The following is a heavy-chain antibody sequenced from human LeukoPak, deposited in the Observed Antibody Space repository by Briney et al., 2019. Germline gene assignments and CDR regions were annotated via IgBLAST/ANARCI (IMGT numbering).Heavy chain of an antibody. V-gene: IGHV1-18*01. CDR2: ISAYNGNT. Sequence: ASVKVSCKASGYTFTSYGISWVRQAPGQGLEWMGWISAYNGNTNYAQKLQGRVTMTTDTSTSTAYMELRSLRSDDTAVYYCARDYYGSGSYEYHMDVWGKGTTVTVSS. D-gene: IGHD3-10*01. J-gene: IGHJ6*03. CDR1: GYTFTSYG. CDR3: ARDYYGSGSYEYHMDV.